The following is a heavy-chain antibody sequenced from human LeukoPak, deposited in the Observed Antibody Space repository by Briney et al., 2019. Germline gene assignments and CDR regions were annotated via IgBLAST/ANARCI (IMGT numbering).Heavy chain of an antibody. D-gene: IGHD4-17*01. V-gene: IGHV4-59*12. J-gene: IGHJ6*02. CDR2: IYYSGNT. Sequence: PSETLSLTCTVSGGSISSFYWSWIRQPPGKGLEWIGYIYYSGNTNYNPSLKSRVTISVDTSKNQFSLKLSSVTAADTAVYYCARGRLRSPMDVWGQGTTVTVSS. CDR1: GGSISSFY. CDR3: ARGRLRSPMDV.